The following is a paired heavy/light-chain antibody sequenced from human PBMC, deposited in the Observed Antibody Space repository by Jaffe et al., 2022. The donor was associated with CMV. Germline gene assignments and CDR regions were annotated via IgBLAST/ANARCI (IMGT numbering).Heavy chain of an antibody. J-gene: IGHJ4*02. V-gene: IGHV4-39*01. CDR3: ARLFPSNYYDSSGYQYYFDY. CDR2: IYYSGST. D-gene: IGHD3-22*01. CDR1: GGSISSSSYY. Sequence: QLQLQESGPGLVKPSETLSLTCTVSGGSISSSSYYWGWIRQPPGKGLEWIGSIYYSGSTYYNPSLKSRVTISVDTSKNQFSLKLSSVTAADTAVYYCARLFPSNYYDSSGYQYYFDYWGQGTLVTVSS.
Light chain of an antibody. V-gene: IGLV2-14*03. J-gene: IGLJ2*01. CDR2: DVS. CDR1: SSDVGGYNY. CDR3: SSYTSSSTFNVV. Sequence: QSALTQPASVSGSPGQSITISCTGTSSDVGGYNYVSWYQQHPGKAPKLMIYDVSNRPSGVSNRFSGSKSGNTASLTISGLQAEDEADYYCSSYTSSSTFNVVFGGGTKLTVL.